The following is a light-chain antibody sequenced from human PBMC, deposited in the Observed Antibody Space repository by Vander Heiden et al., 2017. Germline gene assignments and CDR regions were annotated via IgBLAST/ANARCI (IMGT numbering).Light chain of an antibody. V-gene: IGKV1-33*01. CDR2: DAS. CDR1: QDISNY. CDR3: QQYDNLPLT. J-gene: IGKJ4*01. Sequence: DIHMTQSPSSLSASVGDRVPITCQASQDISNYLKWYQQKPGKAPKLLIDDASKLETGVPSRFSGSGSGTDFTFTISSLQPEDIATYYCQQYDNLPLTFGGGTKVEIK.